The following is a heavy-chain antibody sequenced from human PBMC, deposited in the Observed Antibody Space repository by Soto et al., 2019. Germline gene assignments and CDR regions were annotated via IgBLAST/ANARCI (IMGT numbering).Heavy chain of an antibody. CDR1: RFIFSNYD. CDR2: ISEDGSNE. D-gene: IGHD2-21*01. Sequence: QVLLVESGGGVVHPGRSLRLSCAASRFIFSNYDMHWVRQAPGKGLEWVAFISEDGSNEYHADSVKGRFTISRDNSKNTLYLQMNSLRTDDTAVYYCAVVSSPDYWGQGTLVTVSS. CDR3: AVVSSPDY. V-gene: IGHV3-30*03. J-gene: IGHJ4*02.